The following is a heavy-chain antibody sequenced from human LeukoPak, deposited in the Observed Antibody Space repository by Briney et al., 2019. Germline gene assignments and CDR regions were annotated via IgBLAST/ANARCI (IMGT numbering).Heavy chain of an antibody. CDR1: GFTFSSYG. V-gene: IGHV3-33*06. D-gene: IGHD3-16*01. CDR2: IWYDGSNK. J-gene: IGHJ6*03. Sequence: GRSLRLSCAAPGFTFSSYGMHWVRQAPGKGLEWVAVIWYDGSNKYYADSVKGRFTISRDNSKNTLYLQMNSLRAEDTAVYYCAKVLGQYYYYYMDVWGKGTTVTVSS. CDR3: AKVLGQYYYYYMDV.